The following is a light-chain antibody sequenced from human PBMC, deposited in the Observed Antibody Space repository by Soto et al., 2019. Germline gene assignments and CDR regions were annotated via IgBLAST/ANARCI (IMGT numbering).Light chain of an antibody. CDR3: QQSISAPLA. CDR2: AAS. J-gene: IGKJ4*01. CDR1: QSISSY. V-gene: IGKV1-39*01. Sequence: DIQMTQSPSSLSASVGDRVTITCRASQSISSYLNWYQQKPGKAPKLLIYAASSLQSGVPSRFSCSGSGTDFTLTIAGLQPEDSASYFCQQSISAPLAFGGGTKVEIK.